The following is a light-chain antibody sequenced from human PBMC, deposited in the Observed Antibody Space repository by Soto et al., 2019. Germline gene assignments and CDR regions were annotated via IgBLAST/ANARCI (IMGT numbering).Light chain of an antibody. V-gene: IGLV1-36*01. CDR1: SSNIGNNA. J-gene: IGLJ2*01. CDR3: AAWDDTLNGPV. CDR2: YDD. Sequence: QSVLTQPPSASGTPGQSVTISCSGSSSNIGNNAVNWYQQLPGQAPKLLIYYDDLLASGVSDRFSGSKSGTSASLAISGLQSEDEADYYCAAWDDTLNGPVFGGGTK.